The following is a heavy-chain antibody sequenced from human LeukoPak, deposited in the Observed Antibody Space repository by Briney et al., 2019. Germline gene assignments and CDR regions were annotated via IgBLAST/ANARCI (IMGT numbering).Heavy chain of an antibody. D-gene: IGHD1-26*01. CDR2: INPNSGGT. CDR3: ASSNSGITRPFDY. J-gene: IGHJ4*02. V-gene: IGHV1-2*02. Sequence: ASVKVSCKASGYTFTGYYMHWVRQAPGQGLEWMGWINPNSGGTNYAQKFQGRVTMTRDTSISTAYMELSRLRSDDTAVYYCASSNSGITRPFDYWGQGTLVTVSS. CDR1: GYTFTGYY.